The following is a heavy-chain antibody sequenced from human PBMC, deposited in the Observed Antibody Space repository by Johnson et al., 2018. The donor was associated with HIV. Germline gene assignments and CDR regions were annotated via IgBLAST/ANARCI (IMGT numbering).Heavy chain of an antibody. D-gene: IGHD5-18*01. Sequence: VQLVESWGGVVQPGRSLRLSCAASGFTFSSYAMHWVRQAPGKGLEWVAVISYDGSNKYYADSVKGRFTISRENAKNSLYLQMNSLRAGDTAVYYCARVTHSYGYWGAFDIWGQGTMVTVSS. CDR3: ARVTHSYGYWGAFDI. CDR1: GFTFSSYA. CDR2: ISYDGSNK. J-gene: IGHJ3*02. V-gene: IGHV3-30*14.